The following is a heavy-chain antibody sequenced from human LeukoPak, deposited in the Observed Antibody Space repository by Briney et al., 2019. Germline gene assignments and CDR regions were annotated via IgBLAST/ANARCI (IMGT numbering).Heavy chain of an antibody. CDR1: GGSFSGYY. V-gene: IGHV4-34*01. Sequence: PSETLSLTCAVYGGSFSGYYWSWIRQPPGKGLEWIGEINHSGSTNYNPSLKSRVTISVDTSKNQFSLKLSSVTAADTAVYCCARGVHSNPAVRYCYYGMDVWGQGTTVTVSS. D-gene: IGHD4-11*01. CDR2: INHSGST. CDR3: ARGVHSNPAVRYCYYGMDV. J-gene: IGHJ6*02.